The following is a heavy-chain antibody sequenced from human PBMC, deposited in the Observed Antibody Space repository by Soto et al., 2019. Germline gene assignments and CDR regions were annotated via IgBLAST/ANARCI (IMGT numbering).Heavy chain of an antibody. CDR1: GFTFTRYS. D-gene: IGHD4-4*01. Sequence: GGSLRLSCAASGFTFTRYSMNWVRQAPGKGLEWVSSISSTTNYIYYGDSMKGRFTISRDNAKNSLYLEMDSLRPEDTAIYYCAREGVTNYTDYYFDLWGHGALVTVSS. CDR3: AREGVTNYTDYYFDL. V-gene: IGHV3-21*06. J-gene: IGHJ4*01. CDR2: ISSTTNYI.